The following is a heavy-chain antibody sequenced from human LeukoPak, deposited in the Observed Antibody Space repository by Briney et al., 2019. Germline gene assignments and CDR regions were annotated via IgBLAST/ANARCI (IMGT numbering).Heavy chain of an antibody. Sequence: GGSLRLSCAASGFTFSRYGMHWVRQAPGKGPEWVAFIRYDESNKDYADSVKGRFTISRDNSKNTLFLQMNSLRPEDTAVYYCAKIVAAGGRFDSWGQGTLVTVSA. V-gene: IGHV3-30*02. J-gene: IGHJ4*02. D-gene: IGHD1-26*01. CDR3: AKIVAAGGRFDS. CDR1: GFTFSRYG. CDR2: IRYDESNK.